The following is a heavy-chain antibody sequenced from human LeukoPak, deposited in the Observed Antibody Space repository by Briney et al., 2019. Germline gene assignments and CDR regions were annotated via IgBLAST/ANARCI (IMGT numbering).Heavy chain of an antibody. V-gene: IGHV3-64D*09. D-gene: IGHD3-3*01. J-gene: IGHJ5*02. CDR3: VKCASSFGANWFDP. CDR2: ISSNGDST. Sequence: PGGSLRLSCSASGFTFSNYAMHWVRQAPGKGLEYVSAISSNGDSTYYADSVKGRFIISRDNSKNSLSLQMSSLRPEDTAVYYCVKCASSFGANWFDPWGQGTLVTVSS. CDR1: GFTFSNYA.